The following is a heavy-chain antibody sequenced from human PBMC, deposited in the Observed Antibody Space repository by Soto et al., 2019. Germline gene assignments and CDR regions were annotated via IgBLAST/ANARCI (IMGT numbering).Heavy chain of an antibody. CDR3: ARVGRNYYDSSGYYRYYYGMDV. CDR2: IYYSGST. Sequence: PSETLSLTCTVSGGSISSYYWSWIRQPPGKGLEWIGYIYYSGSTNYNPSLKSRVTISVDTSKNQFSLKLSSVTAADTAVYYCARVGRNYYDSSGYYRYYYGMDVWGQGTTVTVSS. D-gene: IGHD3-22*01. CDR1: GGSISSYY. J-gene: IGHJ6*02. V-gene: IGHV4-59*01.